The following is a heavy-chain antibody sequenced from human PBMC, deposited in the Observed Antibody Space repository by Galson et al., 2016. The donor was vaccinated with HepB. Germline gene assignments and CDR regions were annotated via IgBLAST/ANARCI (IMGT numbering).Heavy chain of an antibody. Sequence: SLRLSCAASGFTFSSYEMNWVRQAPGEGLVWVARINSDGSSRSYADSVKGRFTISRDNAKNTLYLQMNYLRAEDTAVYYCARRDAAPDVWGQGTTVTVSS. J-gene: IGHJ6*02. D-gene: IGHD6-25*01. CDR2: INSDGSSR. CDR1: GFTFSSYE. V-gene: IGHV3-74*01. CDR3: ARRDAAPDV.